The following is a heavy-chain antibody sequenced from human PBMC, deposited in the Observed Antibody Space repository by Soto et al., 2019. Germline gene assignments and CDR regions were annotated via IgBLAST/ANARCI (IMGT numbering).Heavy chain of an antibody. Sequence: SETLSLTCTVSGGSLGGYYWSWIRQPPGKGLEWIGDFYSSGSPHHNPSLKNRVSISEDRSKNEFSLKLSSVTAADTAVYYCARSYDSSGYYYVVPYWFDPWGQGTLVTVSS. CDR1: GGSLGGYY. V-gene: IGHV4-59*01. CDR2: FYSSGSP. D-gene: IGHD3-22*01. CDR3: ARSYDSSGYYYVVPYWFDP. J-gene: IGHJ5*02.